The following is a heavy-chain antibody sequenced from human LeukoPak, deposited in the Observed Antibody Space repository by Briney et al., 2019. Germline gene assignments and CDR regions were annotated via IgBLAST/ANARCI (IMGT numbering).Heavy chain of an antibody. D-gene: IGHD1-26*01. CDR1: GFTFSSYA. CDR2: ISGSGGST. V-gene: IGHV3-23*01. J-gene: IGHJ4*02. Sequence: PGGSLRLSCAVSGFTFSSYAMNWVRQAPGKGLGWVSAISGSGGSTYYADSVKGRFTISRDKSKNTLYLQMNSLRAEDTAVYYCAKGDTTWELPHDYWGQGTLVTVSS. CDR3: AKGDTTWELPHDY.